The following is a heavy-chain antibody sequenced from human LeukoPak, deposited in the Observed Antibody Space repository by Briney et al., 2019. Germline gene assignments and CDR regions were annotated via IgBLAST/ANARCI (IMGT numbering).Heavy chain of an antibody. D-gene: IGHD4-11*01. Sequence: GASVKVSCKASGYTFTGYYMHWVRQAPGQGLEWMGWINPNSGGTNYAQKFQGRVTMTRDTSISTVYMELSSLRSEDTAVYYCARDPGIRYSNYGAYYMDVWGKGTTVTVSS. CDR2: INPNSGGT. CDR3: ARDPGIRYSNYGAYYMDV. J-gene: IGHJ6*03. V-gene: IGHV1-2*02. CDR1: GYTFTGYY.